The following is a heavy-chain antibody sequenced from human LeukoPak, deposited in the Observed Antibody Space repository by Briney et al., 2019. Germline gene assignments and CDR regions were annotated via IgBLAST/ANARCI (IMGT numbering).Heavy chain of an antibody. Sequence: SVTVSCKASGGTFSSYAISWVRQAPGQGLEWMGRIIPIFGTANYAQKFQGRVTITADESTSTAYMELSSLRSEDTAVYYCASSLYYYGSGSLDYWGQGTLVTVSS. V-gene: IGHV1-69*13. CDR2: IIPIFGTA. CDR1: GGTFSSYA. J-gene: IGHJ4*02. D-gene: IGHD3-10*01. CDR3: ASSLYYYGSGSLDY.